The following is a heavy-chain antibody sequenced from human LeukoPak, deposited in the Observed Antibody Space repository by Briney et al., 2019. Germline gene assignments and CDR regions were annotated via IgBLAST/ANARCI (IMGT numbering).Heavy chain of an antibody. CDR1: GGTFISYA. CDR2: IIPILGIA. CDR3: ASRLMTTVTTNAFDI. J-gene: IGHJ3*02. Sequence: SVKVSCKASGGTFISYAISWVRQAPGQGLEWMGRIIPILGIANYAQKFQGRVTITADKSTSTAYMELSSLRSEDTAVYYCASRLMTTVTTNAFDIWGQGTMVTVSS. V-gene: IGHV1-69*04. D-gene: IGHD4-17*01.